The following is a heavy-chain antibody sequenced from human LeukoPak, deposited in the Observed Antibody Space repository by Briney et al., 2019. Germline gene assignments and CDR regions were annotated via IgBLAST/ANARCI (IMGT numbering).Heavy chain of an antibody. J-gene: IGHJ4*02. CDR3: AKDLPDAFFDY. Sequence: PGGSLRLSCTASGFTFSNYGMHWVRQAPGMGLEWVAFIRNDGSIKYYADSVKGRFTISRDNSRNTLYLQMNSLGAEDTAVYYCAKDLPDAFFDYWGQGTLVTVSS. V-gene: IGHV3-30*02. CDR2: IRNDGSIK. CDR1: GFTFSNYG. D-gene: IGHD2-2*01.